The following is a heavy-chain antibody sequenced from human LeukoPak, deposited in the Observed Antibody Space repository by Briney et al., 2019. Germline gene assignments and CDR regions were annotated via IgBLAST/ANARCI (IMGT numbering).Heavy chain of an antibody. CDR3: AKVWYRIAAAGYYFDY. J-gene: IGHJ4*02. D-gene: IGHD6-13*01. CDR2: ISSSGSTI. Sequence: GGSLRLSCAASGFTFSDYYMSWIRQAPGKGLEWVSYISSSGSTIYYADSVKGRFTISRDNAKNSLYLQMNSLRAEDTAVYYCAKVWYRIAAAGYYFDYWGQGTLVTVSS. V-gene: IGHV3-11*01. CDR1: GFTFSDYY.